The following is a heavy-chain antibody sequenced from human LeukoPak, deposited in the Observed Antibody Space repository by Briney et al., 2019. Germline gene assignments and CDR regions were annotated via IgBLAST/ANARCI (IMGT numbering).Heavy chain of an antibody. D-gene: IGHD5-18*01. J-gene: IGHJ6*02. V-gene: IGHV1-18*01. CDR2: ISTYNGNT. Sequence: ASVKVSCKTSGYTFTNYGISWVRQPPGQGLEWMGWISTYNGNTNYAQKLQGRVTMTTDTSTRTAYMELRSLRSDDTAVYYCATYSYAYGMDVWGQGTTVTVSS. CDR3: ATYSYAYGMDV. CDR1: GYTFTNYG.